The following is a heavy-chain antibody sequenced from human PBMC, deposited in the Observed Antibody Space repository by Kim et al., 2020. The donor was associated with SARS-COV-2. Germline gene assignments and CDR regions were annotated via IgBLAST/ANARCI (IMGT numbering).Heavy chain of an antibody. CDR2: IIPIFGTA. D-gene: IGHD1-26*01. J-gene: IGHJ6*02. Sequence: SVKVSCKASGGTFSSYAISWVRQAPGQGLEWMGGIIPIFGTANYAQKFQGRVTITADESTSTAYMELSSLRSEDTAVYYCARRGELRGTYYYYGMDVWGQGTTVTVSS. CDR1: GGTFSSYA. V-gene: IGHV1-69*13. CDR3: ARRGELRGTYYYYGMDV.